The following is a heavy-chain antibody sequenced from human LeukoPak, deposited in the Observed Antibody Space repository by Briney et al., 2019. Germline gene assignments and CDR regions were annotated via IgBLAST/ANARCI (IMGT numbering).Heavy chain of an antibody. Sequence: ASVKVSCKASGGTFSSYAISWVRQAPGQGLEWMGRIIPILGIANYAQKFQGRVTITADKSTSTAYMELSSLRSEDTAVYCCASVGYCSSTSCYFVAFDIWGQGTMVTVSS. CDR1: GGTFSSYA. J-gene: IGHJ3*02. D-gene: IGHD2-2*01. CDR3: ASVGYCSSTSCYFVAFDI. CDR2: IIPILGIA. V-gene: IGHV1-69*04.